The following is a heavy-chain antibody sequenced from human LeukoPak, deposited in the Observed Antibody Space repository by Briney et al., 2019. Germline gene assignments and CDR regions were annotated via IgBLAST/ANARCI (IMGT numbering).Heavy chain of an antibody. D-gene: IGHD3-10*01. CDR1: GDSVSSNSAT. J-gene: IGHJ3*02. CDR2: TYYRSRWLN. Sequence: PSQTLSLTCAISGDSVSSNSATWNWIRQSPWRGLEWLGRTYYRSRWLNDYAGSVKGRITVNPDTSKTHFSLQLHSVSPEDTAVYYCVRDSGMGLDAFDIWSQGTMVTVSS. V-gene: IGHV6-1*01. CDR3: VRDSGMGLDAFDI.